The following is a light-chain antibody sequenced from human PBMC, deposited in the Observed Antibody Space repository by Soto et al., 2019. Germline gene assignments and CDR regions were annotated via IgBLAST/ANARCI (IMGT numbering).Light chain of an antibody. J-gene: IGKJ4*01. CDR3: QQFNNWLT. CDR2: GAS. CDR1: QSVSSN. Sequence: EIVMTRSPATLSVSPGERATLSCRASQSVSSNLAWYQQKPGQAPRLLIYGASTRATGIPARFSGSGSGTEFTLTISSLQSEDFAVYYCQQFNNWLTFGGGTKVEIK. V-gene: IGKV3-15*01.